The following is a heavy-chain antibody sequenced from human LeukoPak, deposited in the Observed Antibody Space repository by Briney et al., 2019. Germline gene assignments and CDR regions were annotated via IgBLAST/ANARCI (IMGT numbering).Heavy chain of an antibody. CDR2: MNPNSSNT. V-gene: IGHV1-8*01. Sequence: ASVTVSCKASGYTFTSYDINWVRQATGQGLEWMGWMNPNSSNTGYAQKFQGRVTMTRNTSISTAYMELSSLRSADTAVYYCARVGSSWYQHWGQGTLVTVSS. CDR1: GYTFTSYD. D-gene: IGHD6-13*01. CDR3: ARVGSSWYQH. J-gene: IGHJ1*01.